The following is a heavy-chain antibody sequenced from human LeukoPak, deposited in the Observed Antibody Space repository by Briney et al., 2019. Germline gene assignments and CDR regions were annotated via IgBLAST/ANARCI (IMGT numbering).Heavy chain of an antibody. CDR3: VKMGTYYYDSSGSNY. D-gene: IGHD3-22*01. Sequence: GESLKISCSASGFTFSSYAMHWVRQAPGKGLEYVSAINSNGGTTYYSDSVKGRFTISRDNSKNTLYLQMSSLRAEDTAVYYCVKMGTYYYDSSGSNYWGQGTLVTVSS. J-gene: IGHJ4*02. V-gene: IGHV3-64D*09. CDR2: INSNGGTT. CDR1: GFTFSSYA.